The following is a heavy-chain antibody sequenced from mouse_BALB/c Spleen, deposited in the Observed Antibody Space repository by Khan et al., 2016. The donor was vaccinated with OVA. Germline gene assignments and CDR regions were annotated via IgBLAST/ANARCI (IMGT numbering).Heavy chain of an antibody. V-gene: IGHV2-2*02. D-gene: IGHD2-4*01. CDR1: GFSLTSYG. CDR3: ARNYDYDEGLAY. Sequence: VELVESGPGLVQPSQSLSITCTVSGFSLTSYGVHWVRQSPGKGLEWLGVIWSGGSTDHNAAFISRLSISKDNSKSQVFFKMNSLQANDSAIYYCARNYDYDEGLAYWGQGTLVTVSA. CDR2: IWSGGST. J-gene: IGHJ3*01.